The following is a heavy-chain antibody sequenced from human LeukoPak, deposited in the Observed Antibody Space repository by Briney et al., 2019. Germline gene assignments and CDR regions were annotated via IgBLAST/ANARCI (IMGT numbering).Heavy chain of an antibody. V-gene: IGHV3-23*01. CDR1: GFTFNNYA. CDR3: AKDRPNYYESNGHYYRLNGDY. Sequence: PGGSLRLSCAASGFTFNNYAMSWVRQAPGKGLEWVSAISSSGNITFYADSVKGRFTISRDHSTYTLYLQMNSLRAEDAAVYYCAKDRPNYYESNGHYYRLNGDYWGQGTLVTVSS. CDR2: ISSSGNIT. D-gene: IGHD3-22*01. J-gene: IGHJ4*02.